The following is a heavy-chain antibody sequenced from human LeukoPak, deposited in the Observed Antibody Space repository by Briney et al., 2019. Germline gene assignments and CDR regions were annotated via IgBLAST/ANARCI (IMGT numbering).Heavy chain of an antibody. D-gene: IGHD6-13*01. J-gene: IGHJ5*02. CDR1: GFTFSNYG. Sequence: GGSLRLSCVASGFTFSNYGIHWLRQAPGKGLEWVSCISSSGSFIYYADSVKGRFTTSRDNAKNSLYLQMNSLRAEDTAVYYCVRDLAGAGDLDAWGQGTLVTVSS. CDR2: ISSSGSFI. V-gene: IGHV3-21*01. CDR3: VRDLAGAGDLDA.